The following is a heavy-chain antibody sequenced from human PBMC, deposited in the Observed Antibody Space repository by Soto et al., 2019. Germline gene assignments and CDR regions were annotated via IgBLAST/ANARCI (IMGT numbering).Heavy chain of an antibody. CDR2: IYWDDDK. D-gene: IGHD3-9*01. J-gene: IGHJ4*02. Sequence: QITLKESGPTLVKPTQTLTLTCTFSGFSLSTSGVGVGWIRQPPGKALEWLALIYWDDDKRYSPSLTSRLTITKDTSKNQVVLTMTNMDPVDTATYYCAHTTYYDILTGYCDFDYWGQGTLVTVSS. CDR1: GFSLSTSGVG. CDR3: AHTTYYDILTGYCDFDY. V-gene: IGHV2-5*02.